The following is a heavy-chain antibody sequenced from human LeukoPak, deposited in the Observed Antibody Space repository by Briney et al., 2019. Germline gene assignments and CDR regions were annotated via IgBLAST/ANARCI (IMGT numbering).Heavy chain of an antibody. CDR2: VNHSGTT. J-gene: IGHJ5*02. D-gene: IGHD3-10*01. CDR1: GGSFNTYY. Sequence: SETLSLTCAVYGGSFNTYYWSWIRQPPGKGLEWIGEVNHSGTTHYNPSLETRVNISADTSENQFSLRLTSVTAADTAVYYRASSYYAWGQGTLVTVSS. V-gene: IGHV4-34*01. CDR3: ASSYYA.